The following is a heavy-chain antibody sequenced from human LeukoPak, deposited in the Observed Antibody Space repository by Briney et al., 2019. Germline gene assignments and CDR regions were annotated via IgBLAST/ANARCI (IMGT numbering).Heavy chain of an antibody. CDR2: ISSSGSTI. V-gene: IGHV3-48*03. Sequence: PGGSLRLSCAASGFTFSSYEMNWVRQAPGKGLEWVSYISSSGSTIYYADSVKGRFTISRDNAKNSLYLQMNSLRAEDTAVYYCARAPSSSWYWLDYWGQGTLVTVSS. CDR3: ARAPSSSWYWLDY. CDR1: GFTFSSYE. D-gene: IGHD6-13*01. J-gene: IGHJ4*02.